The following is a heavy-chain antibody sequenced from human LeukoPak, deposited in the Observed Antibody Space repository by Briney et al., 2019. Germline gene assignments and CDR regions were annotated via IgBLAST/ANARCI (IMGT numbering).Heavy chain of an antibody. Sequence: ASVKVSCKASGYTFTSYYMHWVRQAPGQGLEWLGWMNPYTGKTGYAQKFQGRVTFTGDTSIRTAYMEVSSLTSEDTAVYYCARAPTPFYYDSSAYYSDFWGQGTLVTVSS. CDR2: MNPYTGKT. CDR1: GYTFTSYY. CDR3: ARAPTPFYYDSSAYYSDF. V-gene: IGHV1-8*03. D-gene: IGHD6-25*01. J-gene: IGHJ4*02.